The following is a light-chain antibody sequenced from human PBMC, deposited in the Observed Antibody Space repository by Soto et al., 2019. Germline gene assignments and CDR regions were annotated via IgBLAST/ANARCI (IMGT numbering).Light chain of an antibody. CDR1: SSNIGSNT. V-gene: IGLV1-44*01. J-gene: IGLJ1*01. CDR2: SNN. Sequence: QSVLTQPPSPSGTPGQRVTISCSGSSSNIGSNTVNWYQQLPGTAPKLLIYSNNQRPSEVPDRFSGSKSGTSASLAISGLQSEDEADYYCAAWDDSLSGYVFGTGTKVTVL. CDR3: AAWDDSLSGYV.